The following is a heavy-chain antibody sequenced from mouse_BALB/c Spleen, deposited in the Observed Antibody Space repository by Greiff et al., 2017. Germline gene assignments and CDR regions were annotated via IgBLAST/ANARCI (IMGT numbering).Heavy chain of an antibody. Sequence: VQLQQSGPELVKPGASVKIPCKASGYTFTDYNMDWVKQSHGKSLEWIGDINPNNGGTIYNQKFKGKATLTVDKSSSTAYMELRSLTSEDTQVYICVREEDGISCACIAYWGQGTLGTVSA. V-gene: IGHV1-18*01. CDR2: INPNNGGT. CDR3: VREEDGISCACIAY. CDR1: GYTFTDYN. J-gene: IGHJ3*01. D-gene: IGHD1-3*01.